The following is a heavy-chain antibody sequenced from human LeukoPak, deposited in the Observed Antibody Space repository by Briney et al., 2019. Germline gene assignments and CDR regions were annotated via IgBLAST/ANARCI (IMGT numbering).Heavy chain of an antibody. CDR1: GYTFTSYY. J-gene: IGHJ4*02. CDR2: INPSGGST. V-gene: IGHV1-46*01. D-gene: IGHD6-13*01. Sequence: ASVKVSCKASGYTFTSYYMHWVRQAPGQGLEWMGIINPSGGSTSYAQKFQGRVTMTRDTSTSTVYMELSSLRSEDTAVYYCARDVHIAAAGTDFDYWGQGTLVTVSS. CDR3: ARDVHIAAAGTDFDY.